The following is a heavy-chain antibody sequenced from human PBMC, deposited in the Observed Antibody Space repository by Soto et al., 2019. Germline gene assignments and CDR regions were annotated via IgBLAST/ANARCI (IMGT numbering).Heavy chain of an antibody. D-gene: IGHD4-4*01. Sequence: EVQLLESGGGLVQPGGSLRLSCAASGFTFSSYAMYWVRQAPGKGLEWVSVISGSGGSTYYADSVKGRFTISRDNSKSPLYLQMTSLRAADPAVYYCAKDESRRNRRYFDLWGRGTLVTVSS. CDR2: ISGSGGST. V-gene: IGHV3-23*01. CDR1: GFTFSSYA. J-gene: IGHJ2*01. CDR3: AKDESRRNRRYFDL.